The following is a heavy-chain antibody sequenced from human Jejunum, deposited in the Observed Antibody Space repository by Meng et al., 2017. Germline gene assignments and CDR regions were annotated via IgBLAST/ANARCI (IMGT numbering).Heavy chain of an antibody. Sequence: GHLQAAGPGLGKPSGTLSLTCAVSGGSISDSNWWSWVRQPPGKGLEWIGEIYHTGSTNYNPSLKSRVTMSLDKSKNQFFLDLTSVTAADTAVYYCARDLLGPAIAASGYFDPWGQGTLVTVSS. CDR3: ARDLLGPAIAASGYFDP. J-gene: IGHJ5*02. D-gene: IGHD5-12*01. CDR1: GGSISDSNW. CDR2: IYHTGST. V-gene: IGHV4-4*02.